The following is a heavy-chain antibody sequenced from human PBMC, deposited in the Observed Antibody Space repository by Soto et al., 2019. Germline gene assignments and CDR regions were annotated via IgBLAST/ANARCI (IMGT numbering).Heavy chain of an antibody. Sequence: SVKVSCKASGYTFTSYYMHWVRQAPGQGLEWMGIINPSGGSTSYAQKFQGRVTMTRDTSTSTVYMELSSLRSEDTAVYYCAADYGGINWFDPWGQGTLVTVSS. J-gene: IGHJ5*02. CDR2: INPSGGST. CDR3: AADYGGINWFDP. D-gene: IGHD4-17*01. V-gene: IGHV1-46*01. CDR1: GYTFTSYY.